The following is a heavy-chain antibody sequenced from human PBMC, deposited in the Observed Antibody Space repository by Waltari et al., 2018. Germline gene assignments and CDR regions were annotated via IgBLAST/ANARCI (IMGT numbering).Heavy chain of an antibody. Sequence: QVQLVQSGAEVKKPGSSVKVSCKASGGTFSSYAISWVRQAPGQGLEWMGGIIPILGIANYAQKFQGRVTITADESTSTAYMELSSLRSEDTAVYYCASSSGGKLTRAYYMDVWGKGTTVTVSS. CDR1: GGTFSSYA. V-gene: IGHV1-69*04. CDR2: IIPILGIA. D-gene: IGHD2-15*01. J-gene: IGHJ6*03. CDR3: ASSSGGKLTRAYYMDV.